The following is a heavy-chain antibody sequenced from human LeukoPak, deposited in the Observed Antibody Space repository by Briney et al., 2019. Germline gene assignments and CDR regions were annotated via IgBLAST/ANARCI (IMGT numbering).Heavy chain of an antibody. CDR1: GGSFSGYY. CDR3: ARELGYCSSTSCKNWFDP. CDR2: IYYSGST. D-gene: IGHD2-2*01. J-gene: IGHJ5*02. V-gene: IGHV4-59*12. Sequence: SETLSLTCAVCGGSFSGYYWSWIRQPPGKGLEWIGYIYYSGSTNYNPSLKSRVTISVDTSKNQFSLKLSSVTAADTAVYYCARELGYCSSTSCKNWFDPWGQGTLVTVSS.